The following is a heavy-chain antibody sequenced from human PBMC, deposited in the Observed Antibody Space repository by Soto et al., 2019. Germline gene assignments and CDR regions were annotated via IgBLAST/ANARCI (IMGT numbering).Heavy chain of an antibody. CDR2: IDPSDSYT. Sequence: PGESLKISCKGSGYSFTSYWISWARQMPGKGLEWMGRIDPSDSYTNYSPSFQGHVTISADKSISTAYLQWSSLKASDTAMYYCARAYYYDSSGYYYDTHFAEFDPWGQGTLVTVSS. CDR3: ARAYYYDSSGYYYDTHFAEFDP. V-gene: IGHV5-10-1*01. CDR1: GYSFTSYW. J-gene: IGHJ5*02. D-gene: IGHD3-22*01.